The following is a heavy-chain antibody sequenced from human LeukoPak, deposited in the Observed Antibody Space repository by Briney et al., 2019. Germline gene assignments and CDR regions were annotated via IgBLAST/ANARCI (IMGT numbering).Heavy chain of an antibody. Sequence: PGGSLRLSCAASGFTFGSYWMSWVRQAPGKGLEWVANIKQDGSEKYYVDSVKGRFTISRDNAENSLYLQMSNLRAEDTAVYFCARGGGLDVWGQGATVTVSS. CDR1: GFTFGSYW. D-gene: IGHD3-16*01. CDR3: ARGGGLDV. CDR2: IKQDGSEK. V-gene: IGHV3-7*03. J-gene: IGHJ6*02.